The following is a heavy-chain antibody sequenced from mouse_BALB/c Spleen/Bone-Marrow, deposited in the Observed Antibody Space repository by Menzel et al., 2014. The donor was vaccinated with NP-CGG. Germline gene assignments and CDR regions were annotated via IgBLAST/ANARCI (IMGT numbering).Heavy chain of an antibody. V-gene: IGHV14-3*02. CDR3: ARAIFYIYCGF. Sequence: EVQLQQSGAELVSRGASDMLSCTVSGINIKDTYLHLMKQRPEQGLDWIRRIDPANGNTNYDPQFQVKATITTDTSSNTACLQLSSLTAEDTAVYYCARAIFYIYCGFGGHGTTRTSSS. CDR2: IDPANGNT. CDR1: GINIKDTY. D-gene: IGHD1-2*01. J-gene: IGHJ2*01.